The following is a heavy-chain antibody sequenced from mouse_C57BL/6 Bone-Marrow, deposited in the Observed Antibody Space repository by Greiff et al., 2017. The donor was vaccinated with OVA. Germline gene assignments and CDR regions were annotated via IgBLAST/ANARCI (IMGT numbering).Heavy chain of an antibody. CDR1: GYSITSGYY. J-gene: IGHJ3*01. CDR2: ISYDGSN. CDR3: ARDGYYDPSFAY. D-gene: IGHD2-3*01. V-gene: IGHV3-6*01. Sequence: HESGPGLVKPSQSLSLTCSVTGYSITSGYYWNWIRQFPGNKLEWMGYISYDGSNNYNPSLKNRISITRDTSKNQFFLKLNSVTTEDTATYYCARDGYYDPSFAYWGQGTLVTVSA.